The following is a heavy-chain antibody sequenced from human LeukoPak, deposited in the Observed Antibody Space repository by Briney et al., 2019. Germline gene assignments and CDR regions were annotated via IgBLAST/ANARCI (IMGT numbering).Heavy chain of an antibody. CDR3: ARRAGGYSHPYDY. Sequence: GGSLRLSCAASGFTVSSNFLSWVRQAPGKGLEWVSLIYSGGSTDYTDSVKGRSTISRDNSKNTLYLQMNSLRAEDTAVYYCARRAGGYSHPYDYWGQGPRSPSPQ. CDR2: IYSGGST. V-gene: IGHV3-53*01. D-gene: IGHD4-23*01. J-gene: IGHJ4*02. CDR1: GFTVSSNF.